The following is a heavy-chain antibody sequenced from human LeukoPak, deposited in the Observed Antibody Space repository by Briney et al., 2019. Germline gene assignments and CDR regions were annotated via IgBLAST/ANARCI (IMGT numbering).Heavy chain of an antibody. J-gene: IGHJ5*02. CDR1: GFTFNNYW. CDR2: ISSSNNFM. Sequence: PGGSLRLSCAASGFTFNNYWMVWVRQAPGKGLEWVSSISSSNNFMYYAASVKGRFTISRDNAKNSLYLQMSSLRAEDTAVYYCARKSDYDILIGFNWFDPWGQGTLVTVSS. CDR3: ARKSDYDILIGFNWFDP. D-gene: IGHD3-9*01. V-gene: IGHV3-21*01.